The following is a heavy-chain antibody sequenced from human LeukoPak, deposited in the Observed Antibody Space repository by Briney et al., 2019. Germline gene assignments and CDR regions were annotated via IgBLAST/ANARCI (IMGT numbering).Heavy chain of an antibody. CDR1: GFTLSSYA. V-gene: IGHV3-23*01. CDR2: ISGSGGST. D-gene: IGHD3-22*01. J-gene: IGHJ4*02. Sequence: GGSLRLSCAASGFTLSSYAVSWVRQAPGKGLEWVSVISGSGGSTYYADSVKGRFTISRDNSKNTLYVQMNSLRVEDTAVYYCAKGPQVGSGYHPDYWGQGTLVTVSS. CDR3: AKGPQVGSGYHPDY.